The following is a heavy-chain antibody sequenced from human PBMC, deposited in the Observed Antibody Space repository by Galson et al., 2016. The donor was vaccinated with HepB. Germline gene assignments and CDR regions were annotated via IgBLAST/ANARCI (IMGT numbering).Heavy chain of an antibody. CDR2: IWHAGNT. CDR3: ASGRRVGHCSGTSCRNWFDP. D-gene: IGHD2-2*01. V-gene: IGHV4-38-2*01. CDR1: GYSISSGYY. J-gene: IGHJ5*02. Sequence: ETLSLTCAVSGYSISSGYYWGWIRQSPGKGLEWIGSIWHAGNTFYNPSLRSRASLSVDTSKNQFSLRLTSVTAADTAVYYCASGRRVGHCSGTSCRNWFDPWGQGALVTVSS.